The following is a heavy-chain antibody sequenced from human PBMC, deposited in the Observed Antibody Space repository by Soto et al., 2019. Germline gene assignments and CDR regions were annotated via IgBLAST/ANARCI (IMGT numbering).Heavy chain of an antibody. CDR3: GRARDGYNFLYESS. CDR1: GFTISNNY. D-gene: IGHD5-18*01. V-gene: IGHV3-53*01. J-gene: IGHJ4*02. CDR2: IYPGGTT. Sequence: GGSLRLSCTASGFTISNNYMSWVRQAPGKGLEWVSVIYPGGTTYYADSVKGRFTISRDNSKKTLHLQMSSLRAEDTAVYFCGRARDGYNFLYESSRGQGTPVPVYS.